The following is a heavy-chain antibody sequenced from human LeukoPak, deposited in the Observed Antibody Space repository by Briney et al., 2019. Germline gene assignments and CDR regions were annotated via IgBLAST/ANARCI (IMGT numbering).Heavy chain of an antibody. Sequence: SETLSLACTVSGGSINSHYWSWIRQPPGKGLEWIGEIHPSGIFYYNSSLMSRVTISIDTSKSQFSLRLTSVTAADTAFYYCARGRDRSKAGDHWGQGSLVTVSS. J-gene: IGHJ4*02. CDR1: GGSINSHY. CDR3: ARGRDRSKAGDH. D-gene: IGHD5-24*01. V-gene: IGHV4-34*01. CDR2: IHPSGIF.